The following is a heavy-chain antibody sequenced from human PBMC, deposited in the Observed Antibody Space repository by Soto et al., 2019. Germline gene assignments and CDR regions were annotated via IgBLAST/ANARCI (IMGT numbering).Heavy chain of an antibody. CDR2: IYYSGST. Sequence: SETLSLTCTVSGGSISSGGYSWSWIRQHPGKGLEWIGYIYYSGSTYYNPSLKTRVTISVDTSKNQFSLKLSSVTAADTAVYYCARVLSEKYYYGMHVSGAGTTVTV. V-gene: IGHV4-31*03. CDR1: GGSISSGGYS. J-gene: IGHJ6*02. D-gene: IGHD3-16*02. CDR3: ARVLSEKYYYGMHV.